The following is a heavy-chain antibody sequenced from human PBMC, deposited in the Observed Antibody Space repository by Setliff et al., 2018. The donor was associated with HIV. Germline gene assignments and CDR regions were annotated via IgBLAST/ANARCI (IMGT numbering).Heavy chain of an antibody. CDR3: AREGLLGI. V-gene: IGHV1-18*01. J-gene: IGHJ3*02. CDR2: ISGNNGNR. D-gene: IGHD3-16*01. Sequence: EASVKVSCKASGYTFSSYGFSWVRQAPGQGLEWMGWISGNNGNRNYAQRLQGRVTMTTDTSTSTTYMELRSLRSDDTAVYYCAREGLLGIWGQGTMVTVS. CDR1: GYTFSSYG.